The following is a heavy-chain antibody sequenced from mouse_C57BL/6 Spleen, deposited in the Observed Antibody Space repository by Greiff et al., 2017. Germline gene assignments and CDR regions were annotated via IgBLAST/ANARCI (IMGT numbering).Heavy chain of an antibody. CDR3: VLTGKLAD. J-gene: IGHJ3*01. Sequence: EVQLQQSGPELVKPGASVKISCKASGYSFTGYYMNWVKQSPEKSLEWIGEINPSTGGTTYNQKFKAKATLTVDKSSSTAYMQLKSLTSEDSAAYYCVLTGKLADWGQGTLVTVSA. CDR1: GYSFTGYY. V-gene: IGHV1-42*01. D-gene: IGHD4-1*01. CDR2: INPSTGGT.